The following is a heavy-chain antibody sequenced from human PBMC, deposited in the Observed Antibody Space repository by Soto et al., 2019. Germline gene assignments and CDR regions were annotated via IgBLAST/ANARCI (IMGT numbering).Heavy chain of an antibody. J-gene: IGHJ5*02. CDR3: TSYWRYSHDNLFYP. V-gene: IGHV3-74*01. D-gene: IGHD5-18*01. CDR2: ISSDGSNT. Sequence: PGGTLRLSCVASGFSFTHYWMHWVRQAPGKGLVWVSYISSDGSNTNYADSVNGRFTISRDNAKNTLYLQMNSLRAEDTALYYCTSYWRYSHDNLFYPCARGTLVTVSS. CDR1: GFSFTHYW.